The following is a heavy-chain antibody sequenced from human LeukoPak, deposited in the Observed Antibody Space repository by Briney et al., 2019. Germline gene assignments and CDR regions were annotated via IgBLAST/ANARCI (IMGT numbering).Heavy chain of an antibody. CDR3: ARVSATVTTEYYFDY. CDR1: GGSISSGGYY. D-gene: IGHD4-17*01. CDR2: IYYSGST. V-gene: IGHV4-31*03. Sequence: SQTLSLTCTVSGGSISSGGYYWSWIRQHPGKGLEWIGYIYYSGSTYYNPSLKSRVTISVDTSKNQFSLKLSSVTAADTAVYYCARVSATVTTEYYFDYWGQGTLVTVSP. J-gene: IGHJ4*02.